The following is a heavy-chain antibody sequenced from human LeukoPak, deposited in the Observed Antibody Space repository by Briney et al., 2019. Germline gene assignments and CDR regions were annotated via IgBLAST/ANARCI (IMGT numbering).Heavy chain of an antibody. J-gene: IGHJ4*02. Sequence: SETLSLTCTVSGGSISSYYWSWIRQPPGKGLEWIGYIYYSGSTNYNPSLKSRVTISVDTSKNQFSLKLSSVTAAGTAVYYCAREQVVRGVIIPDYWGQGTLVTVSS. CDR1: GGSISSYY. CDR2: IYYSGST. V-gene: IGHV4-59*01. CDR3: AREQVVRGVIIPDY. D-gene: IGHD3-10*01.